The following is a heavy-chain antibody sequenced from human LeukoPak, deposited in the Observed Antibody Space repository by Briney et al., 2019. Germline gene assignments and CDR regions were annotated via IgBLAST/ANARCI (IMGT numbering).Heavy chain of an antibody. D-gene: IGHD2-2*01. V-gene: IGHV3-23*01. J-gene: IGHJ4*02. CDR2: ISGSGVTT. CDR3: SKWKAIVLVPAARSPIDY. Sequence: GGSLRLSCTASGFTFSNYGMSWVRQAPGKGLEWVSAISGSGVTTYYADSVKGRFTISRDNSKHTLYLQMNSLRAEDTAVYYCSKWKAIVLVPAARSPIDYWGQGTLVTVSS. CDR1: GFTFSNYG.